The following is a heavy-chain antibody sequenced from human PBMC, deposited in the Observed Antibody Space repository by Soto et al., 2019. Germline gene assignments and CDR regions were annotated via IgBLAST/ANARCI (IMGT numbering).Heavy chain of an antibody. Sequence: SETLSLTCSVSGGSISNYCWNWIRQPPGKGPEWIGYMCHSGSTNYNPSLKSRVSISVDTSKSQFALRLSSVTAADTAMYYCARGINAAAPGNLAYWGQGTLVTVSS. D-gene: IGHD6-13*01. CDR1: GGSISNYC. V-gene: IGHV4-59*01. CDR3: ARGINAAAPGNLAY. CDR2: MCHSGST. J-gene: IGHJ4*02.